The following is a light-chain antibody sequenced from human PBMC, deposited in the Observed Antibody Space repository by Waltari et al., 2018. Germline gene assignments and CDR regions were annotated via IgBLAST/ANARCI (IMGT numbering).Light chain of an antibody. CDR1: RSDVGSYTL. J-gene: IGLJ2*01. V-gene: IGLV2-23*01. CDR2: EGS. CDR3: CSYAGSSTVV. Sequence: QSALTQPASVSGSPGPSITIPCTGPRSDVGSYTLVPWYQQHPGKAPKLMIYEGSKRPSGVSNRFSGSKSGNTASLTISGLQAEDEADYYCCSYAGSSTVVFGGGTKLTVL.